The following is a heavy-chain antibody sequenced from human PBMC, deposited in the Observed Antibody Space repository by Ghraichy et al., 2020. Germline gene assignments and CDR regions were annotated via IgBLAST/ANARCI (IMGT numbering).Heavy chain of an antibody. V-gene: IGHV3-7*04. Sequence: GGSLRLSCAASGFTFSNYWMTWVRQTPGKGLEWVANIKGDGSEKHYVDSVKGRFTISRDNAKNSLYLQMNSLRAEDTAVYYCLRDLYISSSSMFYWGQGTLVTVSS. D-gene: IGHD6-6*01. CDR2: IKGDGSEK. CDR1: GFTFSNYW. J-gene: IGHJ4*02. CDR3: LRDLYISSSSMFY.